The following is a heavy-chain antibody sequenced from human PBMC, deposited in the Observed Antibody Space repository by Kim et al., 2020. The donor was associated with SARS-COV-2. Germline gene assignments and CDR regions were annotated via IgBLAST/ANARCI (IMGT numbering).Heavy chain of an antibody. Sequence: GGSLRLSCAASGFTFSSHSMNWVRQAPGKGLEWVSYISSGSSTIYYADSVKGRFTISRDNAKNSLYLQMNSLRDEDTAVYYCARDSYASSHYYNLNYWGQGTLVTVSS. CDR3: ARDSYASSHYYNLNY. CDR2: ISSGSSTI. D-gene: IGHD3-22*01. J-gene: IGHJ4*02. V-gene: IGHV3-48*02. CDR1: GFTFSSHS.